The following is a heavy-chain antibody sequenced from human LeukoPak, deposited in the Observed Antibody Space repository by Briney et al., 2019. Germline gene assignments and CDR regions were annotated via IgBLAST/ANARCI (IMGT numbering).Heavy chain of an antibody. D-gene: IGHD3-22*01. Sequence: GGSLRLSCAASGFTFSDYYMSWIRQAPGKGLEWVSYISSSGSTIYYADSVKGRFTISRDNAKNSLYLQMNSLRAEDTAVYYCARDAGVFDSSGYYPDYWGQGTLVTVSS. CDR3: ARDAGVFDSSGYYPDY. CDR2: ISSSGSTI. J-gene: IGHJ4*02. V-gene: IGHV3-11*04. CDR1: GFTFSDYY.